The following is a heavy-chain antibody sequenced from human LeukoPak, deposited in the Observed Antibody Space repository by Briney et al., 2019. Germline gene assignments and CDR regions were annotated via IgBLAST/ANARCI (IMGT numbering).Heavy chain of an antibody. J-gene: IGHJ4*02. Sequence: ASVGVSSTASGYTFTGYYMHWVRQAPGQGLEWMGWINPNSGGTNYAQKFQGRVTMTRDTSISTAYMELSRLRSDDTAVYYCARQDSGGSGGFDYWGQGTLVTVSS. D-gene: IGHD2-15*01. CDR3: ARQDSGGSGGFDY. CDR1: GYTFTGYY. V-gene: IGHV1-2*02. CDR2: INPNSGGT.